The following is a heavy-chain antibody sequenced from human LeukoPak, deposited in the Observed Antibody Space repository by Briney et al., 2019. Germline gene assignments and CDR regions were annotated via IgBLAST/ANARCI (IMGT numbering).Heavy chain of an antibody. CDR3: ARERARKGYSYGTDAFDI. J-gene: IGHJ3*02. D-gene: IGHD5-18*01. Sequence: ASVKVSCKASGYTFTGYYMHWVRQAPGQGLEWMGIINPSGGSTSYAQKFQGRVTMTRDMSTSTVYMELSSLRSEDTAVYYCARERARKGYSYGTDAFDIWGQGTMVTVSS. CDR1: GYTFTGYY. V-gene: IGHV1-46*01. CDR2: INPSGGST.